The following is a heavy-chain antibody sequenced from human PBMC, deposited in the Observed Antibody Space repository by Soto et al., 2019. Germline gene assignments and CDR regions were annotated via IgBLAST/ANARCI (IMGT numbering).Heavy chain of an antibody. CDR3: ARDKSIAAGSANNWFDP. CDR2: ISAYNGNT. D-gene: IGHD6-25*01. J-gene: IGHJ5*02. Sequence: ASVKVSCKASGYTFTSYGISWVRQAPGQGLEWMGWISAYNGNTNYAQKLQGRVTMTTDTSTSTAYMELRSLRSDDTAVYYCARDKSIAAGSANNWFDPWGQGTLVTVSS. CDR1: GYTFTSYG. V-gene: IGHV1-18*01.